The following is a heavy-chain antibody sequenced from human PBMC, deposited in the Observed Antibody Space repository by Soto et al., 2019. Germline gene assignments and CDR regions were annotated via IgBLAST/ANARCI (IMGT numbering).Heavy chain of an antibody. D-gene: IGHD2-15*01. CDR2: IYYSGST. CDR1: GGSVSSGSYY. V-gene: IGHV4-61*01. J-gene: IGHJ4*02. CDR3: ARSGYCSGGSCYSLLDY. Sequence: QVQLQESGPGLVKPSETLSLTCTASGGSVSSGSYYWSWIRQPPGKGLEWIGYIYYSGSTNYNPSLKSRVTISVDTSKNQFSLKLSSVTAADTAVYYCARSGYCSGGSCYSLLDYWGQGTLVTVSS.